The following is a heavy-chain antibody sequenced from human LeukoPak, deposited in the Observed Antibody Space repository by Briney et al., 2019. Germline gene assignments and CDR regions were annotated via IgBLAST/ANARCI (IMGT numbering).Heavy chain of an antibody. Sequence: ASVKVSCKASGYTFTGYYMHWVRQAPGQGLEWMGRINPNSGGTNYAQKFQGRVTMTRDTSISTAYMELSRLRSDDTAVYYCASRLMVAATWFDSWGQGTLVTVSS. CDR2: INPNSGGT. D-gene: IGHD2-15*01. CDR1: GYTFTGYY. V-gene: IGHV1-2*06. CDR3: ASRLMVAATWFDS. J-gene: IGHJ5*01.